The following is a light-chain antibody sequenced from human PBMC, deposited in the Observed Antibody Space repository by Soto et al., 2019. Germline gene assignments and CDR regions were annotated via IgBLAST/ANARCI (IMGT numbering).Light chain of an antibody. Sequence: QSVPTQPPSASGSPGQSVTFSCTGTSSDVGGYNYVSWYQQYPGKAPKLMIYEVYKRHSGVPDRFSGSKSGNTASLTVSGLQPEDEADYYCSAYAGSSTCVFGGGTKLTVL. CDR1: SSDVGGYNY. J-gene: IGLJ2*01. CDR2: EVY. V-gene: IGLV2-8*01. CDR3: SAYAGSSTCV.